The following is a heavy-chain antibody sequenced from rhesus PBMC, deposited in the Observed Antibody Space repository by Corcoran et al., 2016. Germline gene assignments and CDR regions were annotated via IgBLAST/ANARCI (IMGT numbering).Heavy chain of an antibody. CDR3: ATGGPNSPD. D-gene: IGHD1-44*01. J-gene: IGHJ4*01. V-gene: IGHV4-173*01. CDR1: GGSISSND. CDR2: MSGGGGIT. Sequence: QVQLQESGPGLVKPSETLSLTCAVSGGSISSNDWSWIRQSPGKGLEWIGRMSGGGGITEYNPSLKSRVTISTDTSKNQFSLKLRSVTTADTAVYFCATGGPNSPDWGQGVLVTVSS.